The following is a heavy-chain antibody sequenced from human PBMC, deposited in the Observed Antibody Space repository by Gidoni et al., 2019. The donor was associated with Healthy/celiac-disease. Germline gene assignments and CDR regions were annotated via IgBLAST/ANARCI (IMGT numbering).Heavy chain of an antibody. CDR1: GFTFSSYA. CDR3: AKGPYYDSSGYYSGYFDYFDY. D-gene: IGHD3-22*01. J-gene: IGHJ4*02. V-gene: IGHV3-23*01. CDR2: ISVSGVST. Sequence: EVQLLESGGGLVQPGGSLRLSCAASGFTFSSYAMSWVRQAPGKGLEWVSAISVSGVSTYYADSVKGRFTISRDNSKNTLYLQMNSLRAEDTAVYYCAKGPYYDSSGYYSGYFDYFDYWGQGTLVTVSS.